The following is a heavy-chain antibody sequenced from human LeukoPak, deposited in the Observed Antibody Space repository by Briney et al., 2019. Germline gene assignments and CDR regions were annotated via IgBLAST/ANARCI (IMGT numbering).Heavy chain of an antibody. CDR2: ISTDGSST. CDR1: GFTFRSYW. J-gene: IGHJ4*02. Sequence: PGRSLRLSCAASGFTFRSYWMHWVRQVPGKGLVWVSRISTDGSSTSYADSVKGRFTISRDNAKNTLYLQMNSLRAEDTAVYYCARGSSGILYYFDYWGQGTRVTVSS. V-gene: IGHV3-74*01. D-gene: IGHD6-19*01. CDR3: ARGSSGILYYFDY.